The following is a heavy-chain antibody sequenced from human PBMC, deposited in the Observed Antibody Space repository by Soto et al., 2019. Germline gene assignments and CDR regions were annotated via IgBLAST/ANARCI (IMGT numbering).Heavy chain of an antibody. CDR3: ARERPTTIVVVTDFDY. CDR1: GFTFSSYA. CDR2: ISYDGSNK. V-gene: IGHV3-30-3*01. J-gene: IGHJ4*02. D-gene: IGHD3-22*01. Sequence: GSLRLSCAASGFTFSSYAMHWVRQAPGKGQEWVAVISYDGSNKYYADSGKGRFTISRDNSKNTLYLQMNSLRAEDTAVYFCARERPTTIVVVTDFDYWGQGTLVTVSS.